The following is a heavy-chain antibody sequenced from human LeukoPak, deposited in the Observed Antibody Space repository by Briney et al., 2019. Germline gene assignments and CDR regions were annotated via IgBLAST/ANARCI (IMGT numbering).Heavy chain of an antibody. CDR1: GGSFSGYY. V-gene: IGHV4-34*01. CDR3: ARLIRITMIVVVIDRGFDY. J-gene: IGHJ4*02. Sequence: SETLSLTCAVYGGSFSGYYWSWIRQPPGKGLEWIGEINHSGSTNYNPSLTSRVTISVDTSKNQFSLKLSSVTAADTAVYYCARLIRITMIVVVIDRGFDYWGQGTLVTVSS. D-gene: IGHD3-22*01. CDR2: INHSGST.